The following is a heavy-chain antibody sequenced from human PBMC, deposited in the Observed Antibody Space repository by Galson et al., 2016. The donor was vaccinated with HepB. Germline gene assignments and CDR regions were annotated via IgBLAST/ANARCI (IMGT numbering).Heavy chain of an antibody. CDR2: ISDRGITI. CDR3: ARGGHRSGWYQGPYHFYYYAMDV. V-gene: IGHV3-11*01. CDR1: GFTFGDYY. D-gene: IGHD6-19*01. J-gene: IGHJ6*02. Sequence: SLRLSCAASGFTFGDYYMSWVRQAPGKGLEWVSYISDRGITIYYADSVRGRFTISRDNAKNSLFLQMNSLRPEDTAVYFCARGGHRSGWYQGPYHFYYYAMDVWGQGTTVTVSS.